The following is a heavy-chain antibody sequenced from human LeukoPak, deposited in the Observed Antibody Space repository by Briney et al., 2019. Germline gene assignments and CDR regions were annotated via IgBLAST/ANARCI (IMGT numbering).Heavy chain of an antibody. J-gene: IGHJ4*02. V-gene: IGHV3-7*02. CDR1: GFTFSNDW. Sequence: GGSLRLSCAASGFTFSNDWMTWVRQAPGEGLEWVDNIKYDGSEKNYVDSVKGRFTISRDNAKNSLYLQMNSLRAEDAAVYYCARGLGGGYWGQGTQVTVSS. CDR3: ARGLGGGY. D-gene: IGHD3-16*01. CDR2: IKYDGSEK.